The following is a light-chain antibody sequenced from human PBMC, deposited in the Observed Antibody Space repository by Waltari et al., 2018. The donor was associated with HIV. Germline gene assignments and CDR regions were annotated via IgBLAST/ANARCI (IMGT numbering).Light chain of an antibody. CDR2: DVS. CDR3: SSYTSSSTRV. V-gene: IGLV2-14*03. J-gene: IGLJ3*02. Sequence: QSALTQPASVSGSPGQLITISCTGTSSDVGGYNYVSWYQRHPGKAPKLIIYDVSNRPSGVSNRFSCSKSGNRASLTISGLQAEDEADYYCSSYTSSSTRVFGGGTTVTVL. CDR1: SSDVGGYNY.